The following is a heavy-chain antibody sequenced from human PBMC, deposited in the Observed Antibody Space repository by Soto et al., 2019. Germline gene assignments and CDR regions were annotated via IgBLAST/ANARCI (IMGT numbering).Heavy chain of an antibody. CDR1: GASISGFY. V-gene: IGHV4-4*07. J-gene: IGHJ5*02. CDR3: VWDGTNTLRDWFAP. Sequence: PSETLSLTRTVSGASISGFYWSWIRKSAGKGLEWIGRIYATGTTDYNPSLKSRVMMSVDTSKKQFSLKLRSVTAADTAVYYCVWDGTNTLRDWFAPRGQG. D-gene: IGHD1-1*01. CDR2: IYATGTT.